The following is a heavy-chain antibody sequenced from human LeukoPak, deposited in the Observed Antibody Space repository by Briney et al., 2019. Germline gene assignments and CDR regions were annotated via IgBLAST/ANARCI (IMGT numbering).Heavy chain of an antibody. Sequence: VASVKVSCKASGYTFTSYGISWVRQAPGQGLEWMGWISAYNGNTNYAQKLQGRVTMTTDTSTSTAYMELRSLRSDDTAVYYCARELRSRTYYGMDVWGQGTTVTVSS. CDR3: ARELRSRTYYGMDV. V-gene: IGHV1-18*01. D-gene: IGHD2-2*01. J-gene: IGHJ6*02. CDR1: GYTFTSYG. CDR2: ISAYNGNT.